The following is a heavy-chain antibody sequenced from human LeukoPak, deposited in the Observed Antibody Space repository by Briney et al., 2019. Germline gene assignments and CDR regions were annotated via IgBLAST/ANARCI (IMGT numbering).Heavy chain of an antibody. J-gene: IGHJ4*02. CDR3: ARGGRWLQLRGYFDY. CDR1: GFTFSSYW. CDR2: IKQDGSEK. Sequence: GGSLRLSCAASGFTFSSYWMSWVRQAPGKGLEWVANIKQDGSEKYYADSVKGRFTISRDNAKNSLYLQMNSLRAEDTAVYYCARGGRWLQLRGYFDYWGQGTLATVSS. D-gene: IGHD5-24*01. V-gene: IGHV3-7*01.